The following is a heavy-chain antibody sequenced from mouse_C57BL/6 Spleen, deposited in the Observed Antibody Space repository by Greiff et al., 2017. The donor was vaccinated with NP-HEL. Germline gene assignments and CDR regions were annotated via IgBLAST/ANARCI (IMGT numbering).Heavy chain of an antibody. CDR3: ARGGNGSSLFWYFGV. V-gene: IGHV1-59*01. CDR1: GYTFTSYW. D-gene: IGHD1-1*01. CDR2: IDPSDSYT. Sequence: VQLQQPGAELVRPGTSVKLSCKASGYTFTSYWMHWVKQRPGQGLEWIGVIDPSDSYTNYNQKVKGKATSMVDTSSSIAYLQLSSLTSDDSAVYYCARGGNGSSLFWYFGVWGTGTTVTVAS. J-gene: IGHJ1*03.